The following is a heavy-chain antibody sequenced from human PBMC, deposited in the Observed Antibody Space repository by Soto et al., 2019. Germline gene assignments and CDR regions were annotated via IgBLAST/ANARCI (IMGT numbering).Heavy chain of an antibody. D-gene: IGHD2-8*02. CDR1: GFSFTSHW. CDR2: IYPRDSDT. Sequence: PXESLTISCKGSGFSFTSHWIAWVRQMPGKGLECMGIIYPRDSDTRYNPSFQGQITISVDSSISTAYLQWSSLKTSDTAFYYCAKTLVAGAFDIWGQGTMVTVSS. V-gene: IGHV5-51*01. J-gene: IGHJ3*02. CDR3: AKTLVAGAFDI.